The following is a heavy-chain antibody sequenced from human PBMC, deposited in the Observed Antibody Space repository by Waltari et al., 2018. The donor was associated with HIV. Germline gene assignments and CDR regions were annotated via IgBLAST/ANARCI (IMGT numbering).Heavy chain of an antibody. V-gene: IGHV3-7*01. D-gene: IGHD6-13*01. Sequence: EVQLVESGGGLVQPGGSLRRSCAASGFTFSSYWMCWVRQAPGKGLEWVANIKQDGSEKYYVDSVKGRFTISRDNAKNSLYLQMNSLRAEDTAVYYCARPSAAGRFDYWGQGTLVTVSS. CDR2: IKQDGSEK. J-gene: IGHJ4*02. CDR3: ARPSAAGRFDY. CDR1: GFTFSSYW.